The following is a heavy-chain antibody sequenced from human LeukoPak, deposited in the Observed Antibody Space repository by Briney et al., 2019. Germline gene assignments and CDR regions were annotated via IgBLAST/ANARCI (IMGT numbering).Heavy chain of an antibody. V-gene: IGHV3-33*01. Sequence: GRTLRLSCAPSGLPLSSFAVHGVREAPGKGQEWVGVMSYDGSNKYYADSVKGRFTISRDNARNSLYLQMNSLRAEDTAVYYCARDRGYGGNRPETFDIWGQGTMVTVSS. D-gene: IGHD4-23*01. J-gene: IGHJ3*02. CDR1: GLPLSSFA. CDR3: ARDRGYGGNRPETFDI. CDR2: MSYDGSNK.